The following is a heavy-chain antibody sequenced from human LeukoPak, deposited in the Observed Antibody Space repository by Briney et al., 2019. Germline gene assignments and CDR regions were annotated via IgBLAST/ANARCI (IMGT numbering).Heavy chain of an antibody. CDR2: IGTAGGP. Sequence: GGSLRLSCAASGFTFSSYDMHWVRQATGKGLEWVSAIGTAGGPYYPGSVKGRFTISRENAKNSLYLQMNSLRAGDTAVYYCARRDWYSGAFDIWGQGTMVTVSS. CDR3: ARRDWYSGAFDI. D-gene: IGHD3/OR15-3a*01. J-gene: IGHJ3*02. V-gene: IGHV3-13*05. CDR1: GFTFSSYD.